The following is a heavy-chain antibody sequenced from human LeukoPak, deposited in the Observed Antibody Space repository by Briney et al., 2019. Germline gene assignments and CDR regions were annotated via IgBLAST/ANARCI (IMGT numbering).Heavy chain of an antibody. J-gene: IGHJ3*02. CDR3: ARGQGRGANIGEDAFDI. CDR1: GVSISSYY. CDR2: IYYSGST. D-gene: IGHD1-26*01. V-gene: IGHV4-59*08. Sequence: SETLSLTCTVSGVSISSYYWSWIRQPPGKGLEWIGYIYYSGSTNYNPSLKSRVTISVDTSKNQFSLKLSSVTAADTAVYYCARGQGRGANIGEDAFDIWGQGTMVTVSS.